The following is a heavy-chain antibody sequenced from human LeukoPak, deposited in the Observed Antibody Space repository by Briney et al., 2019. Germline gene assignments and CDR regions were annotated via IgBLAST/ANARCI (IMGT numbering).Heavy chain of an antibody. V-gene: IGHV3-23*01. CDR3: ARDQTYSGSGIYTYFDY. Sequence: GGSLRLSCAASGFTFSNYAMSWVRQAPGKGLEWVPSISGSGGSTYYADSVKGRFAISRDNFRNMLDLQMNTLSAEDTAVYYCARDQTYSGSGIYTYFDYWGQGILVTVSS. D-gene: IGHD3-10*01. CDR2: ISGSGGST. CDR1: GFTFSNYA. J-gene: IGHJ4*02.